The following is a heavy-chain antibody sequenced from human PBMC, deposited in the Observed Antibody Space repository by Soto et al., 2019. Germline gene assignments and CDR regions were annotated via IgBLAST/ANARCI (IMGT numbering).Heavy chain of an antibody. CDR2: ISSSSSYI. J-gene: IGHJ3*02. Sequence: GGSLRLSCAASGFTFSSYSMNWVRQAPGKGLEWVSSISSSSSYIYYEDSVKGRFTISRDNAKNSLYLQMNSLRAEDTAVYYCARDRGIYYDRSGYDAFDIWGQGTMVTVAS. V-gene: IGHV3-21*01. CDR3: ARDRGIYYDRSGYDAFDI. CDR1: GFTFSSYS. D-gene: IGHD3-22*01.